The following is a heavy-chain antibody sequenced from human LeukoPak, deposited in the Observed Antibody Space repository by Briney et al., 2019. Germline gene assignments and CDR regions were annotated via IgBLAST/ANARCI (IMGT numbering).Heavy chain of an antibody. V-gene: IGHV3-23*01. CDR3: AKGWGAVAGTFYFDY. Sequence: GGSLRLSCAASGFTFSSYWMSWVRQAPGKGLEWVSSISGRGASTYYADSMKGRFTTSRDNSRNTLYLQMNSLRDEDTAVYYCAKGWGAVAGTFYFDYWGQGSQVTVSS. CDR2: ISGRGAST. CDR1: GFTFSSYW. J-gene: IGHJ4*02. D-gene: IGHD6-19*01.